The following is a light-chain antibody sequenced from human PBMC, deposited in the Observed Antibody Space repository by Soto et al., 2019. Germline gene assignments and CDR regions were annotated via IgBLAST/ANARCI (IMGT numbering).Light chain of an antibody. V-gene: IGLV2-14*01. Sequence: QSALTQPASVSGSPGQSITISCTGTSSDVGGYNYVSWYQQHPGKAPKLMIYEVSNRPSGVSNRFSGSKSGNTASLTISGLQAEDEADYYCSSYTSSSNGVLFGGGTKLTVL. CDR3: SSYTSSSNGVL. CDR2: EVS. CDR1: SSDVGGYNY. J-gene: IGLJ2*01.